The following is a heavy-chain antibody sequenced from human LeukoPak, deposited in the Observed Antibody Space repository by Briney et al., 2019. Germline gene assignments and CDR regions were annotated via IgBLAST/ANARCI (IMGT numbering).Heavy chain of an antibody. V-gene: IGHV3-9*01. D-gene: IGHD6-13*01. CDR3: AKDSWAGAANAFDI. CDR1: GFTFDDYA. J-gene: IGHJ3*02. CDR2: ISWNSGSI. Sequence: GGSLRLSCAASGFTFDDYAMHWVRQAPGKGLEWVSGISWNSGSIGYADSVKGRFTISRDNAKNSLYLQMNSLRAEDTALNYCAKDSWAGAANAFDIWGQGTMVTVSS.